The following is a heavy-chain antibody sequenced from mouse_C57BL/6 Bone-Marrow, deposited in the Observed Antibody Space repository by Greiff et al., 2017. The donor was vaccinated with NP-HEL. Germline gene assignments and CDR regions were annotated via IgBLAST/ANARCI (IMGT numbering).Heavy chain of an antibody. Sequence: EVKLQESGGDLVKPGGSLKLSCAASGFTFSSYGMSWVRQTPDKRLEWVATISSGGSYTYYPDSVKGRFTISRDNAKNTLYLQMSSLKSEDTAMYYCARLGGNWYFDVWGTGTTVTVSS. CDR1: GFTFSSYG. CDR2: ISSGGSYT. J-gene: IGHJ1*03. D-gene: IGHD3-3*01. CDR3: ARLGGNWYFDV. V-gene: IGHV5-6*01.